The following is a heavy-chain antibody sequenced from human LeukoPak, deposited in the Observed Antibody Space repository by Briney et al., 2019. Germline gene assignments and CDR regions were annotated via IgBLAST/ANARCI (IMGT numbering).Heavy chain of an antibody. CDR1: GFAFSSYG. J-gene: IGHJ4*02. Sequence: PGASLRLSCAASGFAFSSYGMSWVRQAPGKGLERVSTISGRDTNTYYADSVEGRFTISRDNSKNTLYLQMNSLRAEDTALYYCAKRSDYGGNGNYFDYWGQGIPVTVSS. CDR3: AKRSDYGGNGNYFDY. D-gene: IGHD4-23*01. V-gene: IGHV3-23*01. CDR2: ISGRDTNT.